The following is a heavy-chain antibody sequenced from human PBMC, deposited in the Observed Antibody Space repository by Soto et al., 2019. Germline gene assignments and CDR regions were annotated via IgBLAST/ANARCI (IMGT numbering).Heavy chain of an antibody. J-gene: IGHJ2*01. CDR3: ARIIAAAGGRRYFDL. Sequence: PGGSLRLSCAVSGFTFSDYYMSWIRQAPGKGLEWISYINSSSSYTNYADSVKGRFTISRDNAKNSLYLQMNSLRAEDTAVYYCARIIAAAGGRRYFDLWGRGSLVTVSS. CDR1: GFTFSDYY. D-gene: IGHD6-13*01. CDR2: INSSSSYT. V-gene: IGHV3-11*03.